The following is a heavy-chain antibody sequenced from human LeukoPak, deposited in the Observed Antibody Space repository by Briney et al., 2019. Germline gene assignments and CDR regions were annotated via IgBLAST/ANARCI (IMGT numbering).Heavy chain of an antibody. CDR3: ARGPPNWGYDY. CDR1: GYTFTSYD. Sequence: ASVTVSCTASGYTFTSYDFNWVRQATGQRPEWMGWMSPNSGDTGYAQKFQDRVTMTRNASISTAYMELSSLRSDDTAVYYCARGPPNWGYDYWGPGTLVTVSS. D-gene: IGHD7-27*01. J-gene: IGHJ4*02. CDR2: MSPNSGDT. V-gene: IGHV1-8*01.